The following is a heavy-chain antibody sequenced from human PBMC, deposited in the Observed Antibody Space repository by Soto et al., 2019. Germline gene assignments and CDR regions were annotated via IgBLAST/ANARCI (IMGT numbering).Heavy chain of an antibody. Sequence: QVQLVQSGAEVKKPGSSVKLSCKTSGGTFRNYAINWVRQAPGQGLEWMGGSIPVFGTANYAQTFKGRFTNTADESTSTAYMELSSLRSEDTAVYYCAIPLPKQQLVRGAFYHWGQGTLVTVAS. V-gene: IGHV1-69*01. CDR2: SIPVFGTA. CDR1: GGTFRNYA. D-gene: IGHD6-13*01. CDR3: AIPLPKQQLVRGAFYH. J-gene: IGHJ1*01.